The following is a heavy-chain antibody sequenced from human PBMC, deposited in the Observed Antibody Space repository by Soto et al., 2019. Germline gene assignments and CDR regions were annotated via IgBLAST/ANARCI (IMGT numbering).Heavy chain of an antibody. J-gene: IGHJ6*04. D-gene: IGHD1-26*01. CDR2: ISYDGSNK. CDR1: GFTFSSYA. CDR3: ARERIVGATHGYYYYYGMDV. Sequence: PGGSLRLSCAACGFTFSSYAMHWVRQAPGKWLEWVAVISYDGSNKYYADSVKGRFTISRDNSKNTLYLQMNSLRAEETAVYYCARERIVGATHGYYYYYGMDVWVEGXTVTVSS. V-gene: IGHV3-30-3*01.